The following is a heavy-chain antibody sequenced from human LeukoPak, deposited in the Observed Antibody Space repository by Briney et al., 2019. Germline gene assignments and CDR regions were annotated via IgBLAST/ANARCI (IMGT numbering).Heavy chain of an antibody. CDR3: ASGGPWSSGWFPYAY. J-gene: IGHJ4*02. CDR1: GGSISSSSYY. Sequence: PSETLSLTCTVSGGSISSSSYYWGWIRQPPGKGLEWIGSIYYSGSTYYNPSLKSRVTISVDTSKNQFSLKLSSVTAADTAVYYCASGGPWSSGWFPYAYWGQGTLVTVSS. D-gene: IGHD6-19*01. CDR2: IYYSGST. V-gene: IGHV4-39*07.